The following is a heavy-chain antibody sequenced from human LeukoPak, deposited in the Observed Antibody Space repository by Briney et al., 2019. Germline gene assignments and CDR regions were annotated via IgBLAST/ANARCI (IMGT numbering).Heavy chain of an antibody. J-gene: IGHJ6*03. V-gene: IGHV3-48*01. CDR3: VRDRSYGSQYYYYIDV. CDR1: GFPFTSCA. Sequence: GGSLRLSCTASGFPFTSCAMNWVRQTPGKGLEWVSYISASSANIHYADSVKGRFTVSRDNAKNSLYLQMNSLAAEDTATYFCVRDRSYGSQYYYYIDVWGRGTTATVYS. D-gene: IGHD4-17*01. CDR2: ISASSANI.